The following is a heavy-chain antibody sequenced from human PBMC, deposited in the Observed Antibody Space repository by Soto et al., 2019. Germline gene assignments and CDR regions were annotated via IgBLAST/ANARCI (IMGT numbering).Heavy chain of an antibody. V-gene: IGHV3-21*01. D-gene: IGHD2-15*01. CDR3: ARDKGDCSGGSCYAAFDY. Sequence: GGSLRLSCAASGFTFSSYSMNWVRQAPGKGLEWVSSISSSSSYIYYADSVKGRFTISRDNAKNSLYLQMNSLRAEDTAVYYCARDKGDCSGGSCYAAFDYWGQGTLVTVSS. CDR1: GFTFSSYS. J-gene: IGHJ4*02. CDR2: ISSSSSYI.